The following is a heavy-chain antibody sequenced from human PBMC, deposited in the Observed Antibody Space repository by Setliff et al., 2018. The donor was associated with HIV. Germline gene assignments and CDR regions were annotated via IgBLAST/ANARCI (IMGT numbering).Heavy chain of an antibody. V-gene: IGHV3-74*01. Sequence: PSETLSLTCAVYGGSFSGYYWSWIRQPPGKGLVWVSRINSDGGSTSYADSVKGRFTISRDNSRNTLYLHMTSLRAEDTAIYYCTKAWGSGYPSFESALMFDVWGQGTLVTVSS. J-gene: IGHJ4*02. CDR1: GGSFSGYY. CDR3: TKAWGSGYPSFESALMFDV. CDR2: INSDGGST. D-gene: IGHD3-3*01.